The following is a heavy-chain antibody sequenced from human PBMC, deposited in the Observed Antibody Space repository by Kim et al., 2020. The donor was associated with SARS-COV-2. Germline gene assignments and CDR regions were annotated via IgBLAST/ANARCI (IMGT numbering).Heavy chain of an antibody. D-gene: IGHD6-19*01. V-gene: IGHV3-7*01. CDR3: AREDQWLPHWYFDL. Sequence: VDYVKGRFTITRDNDKNSLYMQMNSLRAEDTAVYYCAREDQWLPHWYFDLWGRGTLVTVSS. J-gene: IGHJ2*01.